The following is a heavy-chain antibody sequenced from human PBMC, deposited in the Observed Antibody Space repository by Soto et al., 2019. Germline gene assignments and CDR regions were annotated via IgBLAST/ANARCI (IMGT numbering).Heavy chain of an antibody. D-gene: IGHD3-10*01. CDR3: ARDYYGSGNGWFDP. V-gene: IGHV1-69*13. CDR2: IIPIFGTA. CDR1: GGTFSSYA. Sequence: LVKVSCKASGGTFSSYAISWVRQAPGQGLEWMGGIIPIFGTANYAQKFQGRVTITADESTSTAYMELSSLRSEDTAVYYCARDYYGSGNGWFDPWGQGTLVTVSS. J-gene: IGHJ5*02.